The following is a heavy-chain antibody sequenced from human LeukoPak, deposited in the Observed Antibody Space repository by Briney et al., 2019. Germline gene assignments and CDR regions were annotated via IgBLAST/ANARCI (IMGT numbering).Heavy chain of an antibody. V-gene: IGHV3-23*01. D-gene: IGHD5-18*01. J-gene: IGHJ4*02. CDR1: GFTFSSYA. CDR2: ISGSGGST. CDR3: AKDRRGYGYGDFDY. Sequence: GGSLRLSCAASGFTFSSYAMSWVRQAPGKGLEWVSAISGSGGSTYYADSVKGRFTISRDNSKSTLYLQMNSLRAEDTAVYYCAKDRRGYGYGDFDYWGQGTLVTVSS.